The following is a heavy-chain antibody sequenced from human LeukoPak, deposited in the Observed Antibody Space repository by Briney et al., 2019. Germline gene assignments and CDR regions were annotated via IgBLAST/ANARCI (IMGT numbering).Heavy chain of an antibody. CDR1: GFTFSNYG. CDR3: AKGYLGLCTGGSCFHFDN. D-gene: IGHD2-15*01. V-gene: IGHV3-30*02. J-gene: IGHJ4*02. Sequence: PGGSLRLSCAVSGFTFSNYGMHWVRQTPGKGLEWVAFIRHDGNSKLYADSVKGRFTISRDNSRNALYLQKDSLRHEDTAVYYCAKGYLGLCTGGSCFHFDNWGQGTLVTVSS. CDR2: IRHDGNSK.